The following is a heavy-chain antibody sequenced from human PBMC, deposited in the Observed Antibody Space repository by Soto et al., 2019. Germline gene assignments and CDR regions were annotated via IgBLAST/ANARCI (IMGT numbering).Heavy chain of an antibody. CDR1: GGTFSSYA. J-gene: IGHJ4*02. V-gene: IGHV1-18*01. Sequence: ASVKVSCKASGGTFSSYAISWVRQAPGQGLEWMGWISAYNGNTNYAQKLQGRVTMTTDTSTSTAYMELRSLRSDDTAVYYCARDDDILTGYSLTDYWGQGTLVTVSS. D-gene: IGHD3-9*01. CDR3: ARDDDILTGYSLTDY. CDR2: ISAYNGNT.